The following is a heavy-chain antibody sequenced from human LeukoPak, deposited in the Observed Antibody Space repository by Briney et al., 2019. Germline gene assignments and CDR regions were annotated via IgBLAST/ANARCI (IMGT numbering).Heavy chain of an antibody. D-gene: IGHD3-10*01. CDR2: ITSNSDYL. Sequence: PGGSLRLSCAASGFTFSSYSMNWVRQAPGKGLEWVSGITSNSDYLYYADSMKGRFTISRDNDKNSLYLQMNSLRAEDTAVYYCVREDFGKYYFDYWGQGTLVTVSS. CDR3: VREDFGKYYFDY. J-gene: IGHJ4*02. CDR1: GFTFSSYS. V-gene: IGHV3-21*01.